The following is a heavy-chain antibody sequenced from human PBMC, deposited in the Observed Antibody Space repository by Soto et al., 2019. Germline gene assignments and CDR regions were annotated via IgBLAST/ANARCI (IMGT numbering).Heavy chain of an antibody. J-gene: IGHJ4*02. Sequence: SETLSLTCTVSGGSISSSSYYWGWIRQPPGKGLEWIGSIYYSGSTYYNPSLKSRVTISVDTSKNQFSLKLSSVTAADTAVYYCARRHPSGWYDYWGQGTLVTVSS. V-gene: IGHV4-39*01. CDR1: GGSISSSSYY. D-gene: IGHD6-19*01. CDR2: IYYSGST. CDR3: ARRHPSGWYDY.